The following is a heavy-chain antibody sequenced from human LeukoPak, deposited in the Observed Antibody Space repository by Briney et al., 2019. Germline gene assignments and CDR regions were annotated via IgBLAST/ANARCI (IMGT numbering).Heavy chain of an antibody. CDR3: AREYYGDYGGWFDP. D-gene: IGHD4-17*01. CDR1: GGSFSGYY. CDR2: INHSGST. Sequence: SETLSLTCAVYGGSFSGYYWCWIRQPPGKGLEWIGEINHSGSTNYNPSLKSRVTISVDTSKNQFSLKLSSVTAADTAVYYCAREYYGDYGGWFDPWGQGTLVTVSS. J-gene: IGHJ5*02. V-gene: IGHV4-34*01.